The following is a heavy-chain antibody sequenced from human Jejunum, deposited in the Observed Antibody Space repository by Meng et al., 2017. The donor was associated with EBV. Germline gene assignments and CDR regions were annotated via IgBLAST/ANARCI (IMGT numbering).Heavy chain of an antibody. V-gene: IGHV4-30-4*01. Sequence: QVRLQDSVPGLLKPSPXLSLTCVVSXGSISGGGYYWSWIRQPPGKGLEWIGYIHYNGATYYNPSLKSRLTMAVDTSKNQFSLKLSSVTAADTAVYYCARVNGYCSEGTCYYLDYWGQGTLVTVSS. CDR1: XGSISGGGYY. CDR3: ARVNGYCSEGTCYYLDY. CDR2: IHYNGAT. D-gene: IGHD2-15*01. J-gene: IGHJ4*02.